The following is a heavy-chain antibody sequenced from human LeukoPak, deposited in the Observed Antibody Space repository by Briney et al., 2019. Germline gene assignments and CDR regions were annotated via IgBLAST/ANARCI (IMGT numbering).Heavy chain of an antibody. V-gene: IGHV4-59*08. Sequence: PSETLCLTCAASGYSFTTSYRTRIRQPPGKGLEWLGHVYYSGDTNYNPSLKSRLTISVDTSKNQFSLKLSSVTAADTAVYYCARHGGNSFWFDPWGQGTLVTVSS. D-gene: IGHD4-23*01. CDR3: ARHGGNSFWFDP. CDR1: GYSFTTSY. J-gene: IGHJ5*02. CDR2: VYYSGDT.